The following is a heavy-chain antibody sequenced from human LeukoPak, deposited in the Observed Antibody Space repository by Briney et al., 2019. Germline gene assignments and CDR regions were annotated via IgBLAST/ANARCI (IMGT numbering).Heavy chain of an antibody. CDR1: GYTFTSYY. V-gene: IGHV1-8*03. CDR2: MNPNSGNT. D-gene: IGHD3-9*01. J-gene: IGHJ4*02. Sequence: ASVKVSCKASGYTFTSYYINWVRQATGQGLEWMGWMNPNSGNTGYAQKFQGRVTITRNTSISTAYMELTSLTSEDTALYYCARGHYDILTGYSFDYWGQGTLVTVSS. CDR3: ARGHYDILTGYSFDY.